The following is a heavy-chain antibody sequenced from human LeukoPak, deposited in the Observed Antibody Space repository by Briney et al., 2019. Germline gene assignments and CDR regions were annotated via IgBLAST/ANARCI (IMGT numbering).Heavy chain of an antibody. V-gene: IGHV3-66*01. CDR1: GFTVSSNY. Sequence: GGSLRLSCAASGFTVSSNYMSWVRQAPGKGLEWVSVIYSGGSTYYADSVKGRFTISRDNSKNTLYLQMNSLRAEDTAVYYCARELYGDSLLDYWGQGTLVTVSS. D-gene: IGHD4-17*01. J-gene: IGHJ4*02. CDR2: IYSGGST. CDR3: ARELYGDSLLDY.